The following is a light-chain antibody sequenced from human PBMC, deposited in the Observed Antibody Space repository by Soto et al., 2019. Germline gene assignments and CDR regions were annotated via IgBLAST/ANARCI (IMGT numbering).Light chain of an antibody. V-gene: IGKV3-11*01. CDR1: QSVNGY. Sequence: DILLTQSPATLSLSLGERATLSCRASQSVNGYLAWYQQKFGQAPRLLIYDVSSRAIGVPARFSGSGSGTDFTLNISGLEPEDFAVYYCQLRSIRRRTFGQGTRLEIK. J-gene: IGKJ5*01. CDR3: QLRSIRRRT. CDR2: DVS.